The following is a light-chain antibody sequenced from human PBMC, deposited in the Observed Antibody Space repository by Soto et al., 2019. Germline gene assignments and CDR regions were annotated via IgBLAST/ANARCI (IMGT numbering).Light chain of an antibody. V-gene: IGKV3-15*01. CDR3: QQYDKYWT. CDR1: QSVSRF. J-gene: IGKJ1*01. CDR2: DTS. Sequence: EIVMTQSPATLSVSPGERVTLSCRASQSVSRFLAWYQQRPGQAPRLLIYDTSTRATGVPARFSGSGSGTEFSLTISSLQSEDCATYYCQQYDKYWTFGQGTKVEIK.